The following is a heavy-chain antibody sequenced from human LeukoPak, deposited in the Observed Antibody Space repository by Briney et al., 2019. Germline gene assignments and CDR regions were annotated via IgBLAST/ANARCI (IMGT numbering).Heavy chain of an antibody. D-gene: IGHD7-27*01. Sequence: SQTLSLTCALSGDSVSSNTAASNWIRQSPSRGLEWLARTYYQTKMNNDYAVSLKSRITINPDTSKNQFSLQRNSVTPEDTAVYYCARSKTGAFDYWGQGTLVTVSS. CDR3: ARSKTGAFDY. V-gene: IGHV6-1*01. CDR1: GDSVSSNTAA. J-gene: IGHJ4*02. CDR2: TYYQTKMNN.